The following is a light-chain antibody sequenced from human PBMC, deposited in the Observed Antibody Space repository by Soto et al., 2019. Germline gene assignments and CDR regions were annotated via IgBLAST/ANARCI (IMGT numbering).Light chain of an antibody. CDR1: QGIGND. V-gene: IGKV1-6*02. Sequence: AIQMAQSPSSLSASVGDRVTITCRASQGIGNDVGWFQQKPGKAPKLLIYAAATLQSGVPSRFSGSRSGTEFTLTISRLQPDDFATYYCLQDHNYPLTFGGGTKVEIK. CDR3: LQDHNYPLT. CDR2: AAA. J-gene: IGKJ4*01.